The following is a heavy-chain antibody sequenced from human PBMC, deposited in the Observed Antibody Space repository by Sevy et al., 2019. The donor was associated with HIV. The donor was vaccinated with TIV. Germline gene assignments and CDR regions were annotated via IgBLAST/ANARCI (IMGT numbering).Heavy chain of an antibody. CDR2: INWNSVSI. D-gene: IGHD3-10*02. J-gene: IGHJ6*02. V-gene: IGHV3-9*01. CDR3: AREGLAPYVYGADV. Sequence: GGSLRLSCVASGFTINSYAVNWVRQAPGKGLEWVSGINWNSVSIGYADSEKGRFTISRDNAKNSLYLHLNSLRADDTALYYCAREGLAPYVYGADVWGQGTAVTVSS. CDR1: GFTINSYA.